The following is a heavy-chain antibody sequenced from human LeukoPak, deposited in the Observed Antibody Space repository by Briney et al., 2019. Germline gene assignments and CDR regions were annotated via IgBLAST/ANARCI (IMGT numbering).Heavy chain of an antibody. D-gene: IGHD3-10*01. CDR3: ARAGIDSGLFFDY. CDR1: GGSFSGYY. Sequence: SETLSLTCAVYGGSFSGYYWSWIRQPPGKGLEWIGEINHSGSTNYNPSLKSRVTISVDTSKNQFSLKPSSVTAADTAVYYCARAGIDSGLFFDYWGQGTLVTVSS. CDR2: INHSGST. J-gene: IGHJ4*02. V-gene: IGHV4-34*01.